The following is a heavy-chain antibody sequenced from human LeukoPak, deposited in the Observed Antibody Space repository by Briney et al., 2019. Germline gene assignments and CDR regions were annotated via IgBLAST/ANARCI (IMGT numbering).Heavy chain of an antibody. CDR1: GYTFSSYA. CDR2: IHVGKGNT. CDR3: ARDGVSWFAVIPALAVNWFDP. V-gene: IGHV1-3*01. J-gene: IGHJ5*02. Sequence: GASVKVSCKASGYTFSSYAIHWARQAPGQRLEWMGWIHVGKGNTQYSQKFQGRVNITRDTSASTVYMELSSLRSEDTAVYYCARDGVSWFAVIPALAVNWFDPWGQGTLVTVSS. D-gene: IGHD3-10*01.